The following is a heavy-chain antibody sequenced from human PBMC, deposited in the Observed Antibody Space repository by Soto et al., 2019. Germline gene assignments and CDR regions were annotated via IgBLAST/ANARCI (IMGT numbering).Heavy chain of an antibody. Sequence: VKGSCKASGGPLSIDAVGWVRQAPGQGLEWMGGIIPIFDTTNYAQKVQGRVTITADESTTTAYMELSSLRSDDTAVYYCTKRVGVPVRPDYYYYGMDVCGQGTTVTVSS. V-gene: IGHV1-69*01. CDR1: GGPLSIDA. J-gene: IGHJ6*02. CDR3: TKRVGVPVRPDYYYYGMDV. D-gene: IGHD2-2*01. CDR2: IIPIFDTT.